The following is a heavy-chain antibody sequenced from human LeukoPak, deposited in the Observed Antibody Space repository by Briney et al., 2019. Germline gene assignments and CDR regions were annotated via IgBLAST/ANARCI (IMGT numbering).Heavy chain of an antibody. CDR2: IYPGDSDT. J-gene: IGHJ4*02. D-gene: IGHD6-19*01. CDR1: GYSFTSYW. V-gene: IGHV5-51*01. Sequence: GESLKISCKGSGYSFTSYWIGWVRQMPGKGLEWMGIIYPGDSDTRYSSPFQGQVTISADKSISTAYVQWSSLKASDTAMHYCVVVYSNGWAIDYWGQGTLVTVSS. CDR3: VVVYSNGWAIDY.